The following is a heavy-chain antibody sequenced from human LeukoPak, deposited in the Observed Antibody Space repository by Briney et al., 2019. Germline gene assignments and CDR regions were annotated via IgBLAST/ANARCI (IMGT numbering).Heavy chain of an antibody. CDR2: IYPGDSDT. Sequence: PGESLKISCKGSGYSFTSYWIGWVRQMPGKGLEWMGIIYPGDSDTRYSPSFQGQVTISADKSISTAYLQWSSLKASDTAMYYCARLLTLYDYVWGSFISDFDYWGQGTLVTVSS. D-gene: IGHD3-16*01. CDR3: ARLLTLYDYVWGSFISDFDY. J-gene: IGHJ4*02. CDR1: GYSFTSYW. V-gene: IGHV5-51*01.